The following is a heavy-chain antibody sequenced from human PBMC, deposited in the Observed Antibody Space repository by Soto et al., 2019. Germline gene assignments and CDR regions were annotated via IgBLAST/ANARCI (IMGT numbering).Heavy chain of an antibody. CDR2: MNPNNGNT. CDR3: ARETLTLSSLDS. CDR1: GYTFSHHD. Sequence: GASVKVSCKASGYTFSHHDINWVRQTAGQGLEWMGWMNPNNGNTGYAQKFLDRVTMTRDTSINTAYMELSSLRPEDTAVYYCARETLTLSSLDSWGQGTLVTVSS. J-gene: IGHJ4*02. V-gene: IGHV1-8*01. D-gene: IGHD2-15*01.